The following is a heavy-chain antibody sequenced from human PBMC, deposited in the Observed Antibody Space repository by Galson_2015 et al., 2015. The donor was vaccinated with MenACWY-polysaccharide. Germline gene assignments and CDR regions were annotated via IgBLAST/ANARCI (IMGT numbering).Heavy chain of an antibody. CDR2: ISYDGTST. V-gene: IGHV3-74*01. CDR3: ARGGTANFDY. CDR1: GFIFSNYW. J-gene: IGHJ4*02. Sequence: SLRLSCAASGFIFSNYWMHWVRQAPGKGLVWVSRISYDGTSTTFADSVKGRFTISRDNAKNTLYLQMNSLSAEDTAVYYCARGGTANFDYWGQGALVTVSS. D-gene: IGHD6-13*01.